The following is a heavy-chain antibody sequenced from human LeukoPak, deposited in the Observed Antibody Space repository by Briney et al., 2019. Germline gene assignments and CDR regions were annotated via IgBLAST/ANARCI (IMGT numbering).Heavy chain of an antibody. J-gene: IGHJ4*02. Sequence: PRGSLRVSCVASGFTFYDYAMHWVRQAPGKGLEWVSGISWNSGSIGYADSVKGRFTISRDNAKTSLYLQMNSLSTEDTALYYCSKGGLVLDGYNLFDYWGQGTLVTVSS. V-gene: IGHV3-9*01. CDR3: SKGGLVLDGYNLFDY. CDR2: ISWNSGSI. CDR1: GFTFYDYA. D-gene: IGHD5-24*01.